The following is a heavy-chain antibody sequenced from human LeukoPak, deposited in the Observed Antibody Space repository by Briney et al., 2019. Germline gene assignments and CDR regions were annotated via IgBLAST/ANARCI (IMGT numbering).Heavy chain of an antibody. CDR2: INPSGGST. CDR1: GYTFTSYY. Sequence: ASVKVSCKASGYTFTSYYMHWVRQAPGQGLEWMGIINPSGGSTSYAQKLQGRVTMTTDTSTSTAYMELRSLRSDDTAVYYCARPVIVGATFWFDPWGQGTLVTVSS. V-gene: IGHV1-46*01. J-gene: IGHJ5*02. D-gene: IGHD1-26*01. CDR3: ARPVIVGATFWFDP.